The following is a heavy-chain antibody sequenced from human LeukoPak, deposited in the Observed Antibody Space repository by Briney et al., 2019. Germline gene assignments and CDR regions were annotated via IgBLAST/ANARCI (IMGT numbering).Heavy chain of an antibody. Sequence: PWETLSLTCTVSGFSISSYYLSWIRQPPGKGLEWIGYIYYSGSTNYNPSLKSRVTISVDTSKNQFSLKLSSVPAAEPAVYYCARGRVRGAIDYWGQGTLVTVSS. V-gene: IGHV4-59*01. CDR2: IYYSGST. J-gene: IGHJ4*02. D-gene: IGHD3-10*01. CDR1: GFSISSYY. CDR3: ARGRVRGAIDY.